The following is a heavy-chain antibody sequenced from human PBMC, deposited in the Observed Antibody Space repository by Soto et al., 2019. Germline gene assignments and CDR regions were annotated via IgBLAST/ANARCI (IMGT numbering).Heavy chain of an antibody. Sequence: PGGSLRLSCAASGFTFSSYGMHWVRQAPGKGLEWVAVISYDGSNKYYADSVKGRFTISRDNSKNTLYLQMNSLRAEDTAVYYCANLYGLDVWGQGTTVTVSS. J-gene: IGHJ6*02. CDR1: GFTFSSYG. CDR2: ISYDGSNK. CDR3: ANLYGLDV. V-gene: IGHV3-30*18.